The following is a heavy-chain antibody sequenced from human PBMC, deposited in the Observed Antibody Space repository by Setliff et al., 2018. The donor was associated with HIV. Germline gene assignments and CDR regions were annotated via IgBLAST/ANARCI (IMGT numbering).Heavy chain of an antibody. CDR1: GSTLTELS. CDR3: ATRSRWIQLSFDGIFDY. D-gene: IGHD5-18*01. CDR2: FDPEDGEA. V-gene: IGHV1-24*01. J-gene: IGHJ4*02. Sequence: ASVKVSCKVSGSTLTELSMHWVRQAPGKGLEWMGGFDPEDGEAIYAQKFQGRVTMTEDTSTDTAYMELSSLTSEDTAVYYCATRSRWIQLSFDGIFDYWGQGTPVTVSS.